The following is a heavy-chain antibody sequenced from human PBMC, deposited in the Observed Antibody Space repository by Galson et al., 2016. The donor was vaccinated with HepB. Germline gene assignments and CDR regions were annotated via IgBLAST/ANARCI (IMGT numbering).Heavy chain of an antibody. D-gene: IGHD6-13*01. CDR2: IYYSGST. CDR3: ARNPEYSSSWYIFGY. V-gene: IGHV4-39*07. J-gene: IGHJ4*02. Sequence: SETLSLTCTVSGGSISSSSYYWGWIRQPPGKHLEWVGNIYYSGSTNYNPSLKSRVTISVDTSKNQFSLNLRSVNAADTAVYYCARNPEYSSSWYIFGYWGQGTLVTVSS. CDR1: GGSISSSSYY.